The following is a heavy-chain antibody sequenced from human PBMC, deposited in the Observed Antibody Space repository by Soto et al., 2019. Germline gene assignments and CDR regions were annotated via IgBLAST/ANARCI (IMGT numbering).Heavy chain of an antibody. CDR3: AKDIEEGSSGWYGYFDY. CDR1: GFTFDDYA. V-gene: IGHV3-9*01. CDR2: ISWNSGSI. Sequence: PGGSLRLSCAASGFTFDDYAMHWVRQAPGKGLEWVSGISWNSGSIGYADSVKGRFTISRDNAKNSLYLQMNSLRAEDTALYYCAKDIEEGSSGWYGYFDYWGQGTLVTVSS. J-gene: IGHJ4*02. D-gene: IGHD6-19*01.